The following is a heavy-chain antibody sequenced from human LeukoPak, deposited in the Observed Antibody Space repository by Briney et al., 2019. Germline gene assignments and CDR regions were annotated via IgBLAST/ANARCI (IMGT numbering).Heavy chain of an antibody. Sequence: PSETLSLTCSVSGASITSSYWSWIRQPPGKGLEWIGHMYYSGSTNYNPSLKSRVTISVDTSKNQFSLKLSSVTAADTAVYYCARGSAVGGDYWGQGTLVTVSS. D-gene: IGHD3-10*01. V-gene: IGHV4-59*12. CDR3: ARGSAVGGDY. J-gene: IGHJ4*02. CDR2: MYYSGST. CDR1: GASITSSY.